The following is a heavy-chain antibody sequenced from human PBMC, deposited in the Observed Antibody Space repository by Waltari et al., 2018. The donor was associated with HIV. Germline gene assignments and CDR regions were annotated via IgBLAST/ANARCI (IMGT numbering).Heavy chain of an antibody. CDR3: ARGPSGARNAFDI. J-gene: IGHJ3*02. CDR2: IYYSGST. CDR1: GGSVSSGSYY. D-gene: IGHD1-26*01. V-gene: IGHV4-61*01. Sequence: QVQLQESGPGLVKPSETLSLTCTVSGGSVSSGSYYWSWIRQPPGKGLEWIGYIYYSGSTNYNPSLKSRVTISVDTSKNQFSLKLSSVTAADTAVYYCARGPSGARNAFDIWGQGTMVTVSS.